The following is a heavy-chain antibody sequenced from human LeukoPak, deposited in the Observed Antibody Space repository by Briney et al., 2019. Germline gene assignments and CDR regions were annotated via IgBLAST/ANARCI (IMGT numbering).Heavy chain of an antibody. Sequence: PGGSLRPSCPASGFTLSSYCMKWVRQAPGKGLGWVSSISSSSSYIYYADSVKGRFTISRDNAKNSLYLQMNSLRAEDTAVYYCARDGSIIDYWGQGTLVTVSS. CDR1: GFTLSSYC. V-gene: IGHV3-21*01. CDR2: ISSSSSYI. CDR3: ARDGSIIDY. D-gene: IGHD3-16*01. J-gene: IGHJ4*02.